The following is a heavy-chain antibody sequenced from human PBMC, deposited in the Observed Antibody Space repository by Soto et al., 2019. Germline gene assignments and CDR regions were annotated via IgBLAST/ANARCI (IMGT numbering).Heavy chain of an antibody. CDR1: GFTFSTYS. J-gene: IGHJ6*02. CDR3: ARYDSSGYYWPYYYYGMDV. Sequence: EVQLVESGGGLVKPGGSLRLSCAASGFTFSTYSMNWVRQAPGKGLEWVSSISSSSSYIYYADSVKGRFTISRDNAKNSLYLQKNSLRAEDTAVYYCARYDSSGYYWPYYYYGMDVWGQGTTVTVSS. CDR2: ISSSSSYI. D-gene: IGHD3-22*01. V-gene: IGHV3-21*01.